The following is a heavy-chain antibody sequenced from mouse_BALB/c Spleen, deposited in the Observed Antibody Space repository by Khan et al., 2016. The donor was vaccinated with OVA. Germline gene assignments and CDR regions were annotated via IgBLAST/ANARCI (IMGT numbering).Heavy chain of an antibody. J-gene: IGHJ3*01. CDR2: IHYSGST. V-gene: IGHV3-2*02. CDR1: GYSITSDYA. CDR3: ARGRAY. D-gene: IGHD3-3*01. Sequence: EVQLQESGPGLVKPSQSLSLTCTVTGYSITSDYAWNWIRQFPGNKLEWMGYIHYSGSTSYIPSLKRRISTTRDTSKNQFFLHLNSVTSEDTATYYCARGRAYWGQGTLVTVSA.